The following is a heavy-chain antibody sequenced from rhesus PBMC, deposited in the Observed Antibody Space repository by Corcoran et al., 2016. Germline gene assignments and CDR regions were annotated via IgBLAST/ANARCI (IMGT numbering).Heavy chain of an antibody. CDR3: AREKWVQFDFDY. V-gene: IGHV2-95*01. D-gene: IGHD5-24*01. CDR1: GLSISTTGTG. CDR2: IYWHDNK. Sequence: QVTLKESGPALVKPTQTLPLTCTFSGLSISTTGTGVGWIRQPPEKALEWLASIYWHDNKYYSTSLKSRLTISKDTSTNQVVLTMTNMDPVDTATYYCAREKWVQFDFDYWGQGVLVTVSS. J-gene: IGHJ4*01.